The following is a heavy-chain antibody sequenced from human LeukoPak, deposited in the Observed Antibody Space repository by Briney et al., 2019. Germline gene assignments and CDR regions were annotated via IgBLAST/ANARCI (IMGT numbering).Heavy chain of an antibody. CDR1: GGSISSYY. V-gene: IGHV4-59*01. D-gene: IGHD6-19*01. Sequence: SETLSLTCTVSGGSISSYYWSWIRQPPGKGLEWIGYIYYSGSTNYNPSLKSRVTISVDTSKNQFSLKLSSVTAADTAVYYCARSSGWYFLDYWGQGTLVTVSS. CDR2: IYYSGST. CDR3: ARSSGWYFLDY. J-gene: IGHJ4*02.